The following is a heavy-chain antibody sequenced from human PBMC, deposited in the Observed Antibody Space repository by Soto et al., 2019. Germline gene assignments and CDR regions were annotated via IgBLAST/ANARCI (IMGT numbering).Heavy chain of an antibody. Sequence: ASVKVSCKVSGYTLTELSMHWVRQAPGEGLEWMGGFDPEDGETIYAQKFQGRVTMTEDTSTDTAYMELSSLRSEDTAVYYCATDRPAGDIWFGELSPLDAFDIWGQGTMVTVSS. J-gene: IGHJ3*02. CDR2: FDPEDGET. V-gene: IGHV1-24*01. CDR3: ATDRPAGDIWFGELSPLDAFDI. D-gene: IGHD3-10*01. CDR1: GYTLTELS.